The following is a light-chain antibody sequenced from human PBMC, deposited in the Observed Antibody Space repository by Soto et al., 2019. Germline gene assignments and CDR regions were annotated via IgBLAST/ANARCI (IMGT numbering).Light chain of an antibody. Sequence: QSALTQPASVSGSPGQSITISCTGISSDIGGYNYVSWYQQHPGKAPKLMIFEVSNRPSGLSNRFSGSKSGNTASLTISGLQAEDEADYYCSSYTTSSTRGVVFGGGTKLTVL. CDR2: EVS. J-gene: IGLJ2*01. CDR3: SSYTTSSTRGVV. CDR1: SSDIGGYNY. V-gene: IGLV2-14*01.